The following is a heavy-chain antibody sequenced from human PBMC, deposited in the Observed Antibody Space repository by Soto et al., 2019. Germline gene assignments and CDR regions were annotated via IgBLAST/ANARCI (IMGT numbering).Heavy chain of an antibody. D-gene: IGHD3-10*01. Sequence: QVTLKESGPVLVKPTETLTLTCTVSDFSVNSPKMGVSWIRQPPGKALEWLAHIFSNGEKSYQTPLKSRLSIPTATSKSLVVLTLTAMDPVDTAPYSCARVIYDPGAYSWFDTWGQGTLVTVSS. CDR2: IFSNGEK. CDR1: DFSVNSPKMG. J-gene: IGHJ5*02. CDR3: ARVIYDPGAYSWFDT. V-gene: IGHV2-26*01.